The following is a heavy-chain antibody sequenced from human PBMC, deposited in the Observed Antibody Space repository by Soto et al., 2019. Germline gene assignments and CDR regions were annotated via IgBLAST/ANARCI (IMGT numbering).Heavy chain of an antibody. CDR1: GFTFSSYS. CDR2: ISSSGSYI. CDR3: ARLNDFWSGYPLDY. Sequence: GGSLRLSCAASGFTFSSYSMNWVRQAPGKGLEWVSFISSSGSYIYYADSVKGRFTISRDSAKNSLYLQMNSLRAEGTALYYCARLNDFWSGYPLDYWGQGTLVTVSS. D-gene: IGHD3-3*01. J-gene: IGHJ4*02. V-gene: IGHV3-21*01.